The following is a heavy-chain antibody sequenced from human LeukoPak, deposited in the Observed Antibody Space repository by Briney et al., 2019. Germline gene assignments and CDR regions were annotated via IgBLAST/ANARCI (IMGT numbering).Heavy chain of an antibody. CDR3: ARAWDSSDYYYGTFDY. CDR2: IYSSGST. V-gene: IGHV4-4*02. J-gene: IGHJ4*02. Sequence: PSGTLSLTCAVSGGSISSSNWWSWVRQPPGKGLEWIGRIYSSGSTNYNPSLKSRVTMSVDTSKNQFSLKLKSVTAADTAVYYCARAWDSSDYYYGTFDYWGQGTLVTVSS. D-gene: IGHD3-22*01. CDR1: GGSISSSNW.